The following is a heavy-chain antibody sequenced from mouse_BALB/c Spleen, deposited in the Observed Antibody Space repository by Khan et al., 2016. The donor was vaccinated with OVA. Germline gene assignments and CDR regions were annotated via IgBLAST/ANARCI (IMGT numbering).Heavy chain of an antibody. D-gene: IGHD2-14*01. CDR3: ASGGAAYYRNDGGAMEY. V-gene: IGHV9-4*02. CDR2: INTHSGVP. J-gene: IGHJ4*01. CDR1: GYTFTTAG. Sequence: QIQLVQSGPELKKPGETVRISCKASGYTFTTAGIQWVQKMPGKGLKWIGWINTHSGVPKYAEDFKGRFAFSLDISVNTAYLQITNLKNEDTATYFCASGGAAYYRNDGGAMEYWGQGTSV.